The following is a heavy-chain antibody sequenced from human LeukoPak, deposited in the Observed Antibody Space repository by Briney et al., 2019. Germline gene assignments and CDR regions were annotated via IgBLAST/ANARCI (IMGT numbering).Heavy chain of an antibody. CDR1: GYTFTNNW. Sequence: GESLKISCKASGYTFTNNWIGWVRQMPGQGLKWMGRIFPGDYDTRYSPAFQGQVTITADRSINTVYLQWNSLRASDSAIYYCVKSWCRGILVCPDYWGQGTVVTVSS. J-gene: IGHJ4*02. V-gene: IGHV5-51*01. CDR3: VKSWCRGILVCPDY. CDR2: IFPGDYDT. D-gene: IGHD3-16*02.